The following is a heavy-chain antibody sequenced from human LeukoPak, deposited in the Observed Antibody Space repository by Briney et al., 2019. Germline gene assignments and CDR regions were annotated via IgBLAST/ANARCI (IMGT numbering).Heavy chain of an antibody. J-gene: IGHJ4*02. CDR1: GYTFTSYG. CDR3: ARDRLARGKQQLADY. Sequence: ASVKVSCKASGYTFTSYGISWVRQAPGQGLEWMGWISAYNGNTNYAQKLQGRVTMTTDTSTSTAYMELRSLRSDDTAVYYCARDRLARGKQQLADYWGQGTLVTVSS. CDR2: ISAYNGNT. V-gene: IGHV1-18*01. D-gene: IGHD6-13*01.